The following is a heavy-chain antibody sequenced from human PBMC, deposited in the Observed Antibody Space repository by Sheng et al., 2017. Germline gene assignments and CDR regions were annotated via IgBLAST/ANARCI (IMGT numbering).Heavy chain of an antibody. V-gene: IGHV3-13*05. Sequence: EVQLVESGGGLVQPGGSLRLSCAASGFTFSSYDMHWVRQATGKGLEWVSAIGTAGDPYYPGSVKGRFTISRENAKNSLYLQMNSLRAGDTAVYYCVRAHGYSSGHSNYGMDVWGQGTTVTVSS. CDR1: GFTFSSYD. CDR2: IGTAGDP. J-gene: IGHJ6*02. CDR3: VRAHGYSSGHSNYGMDV. D-gene: IGHD6-19*01.